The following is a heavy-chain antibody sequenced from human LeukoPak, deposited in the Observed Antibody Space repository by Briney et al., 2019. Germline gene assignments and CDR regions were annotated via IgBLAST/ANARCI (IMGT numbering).Heavy chain of an antibody. Sequence: PSENLSLTCTVSGGSISNYYWSWIRQPAGMGLEWIGRIYASGSTNYNPSLKSRVTMSVDTSNNQFSLNLSSVTAADTAVYYCARTSARGAQFDYWGQGTLVTVSS. D-gene: IGHD3-10*01. CDR3: ARTSARGAQFDY. CDR2: IYASGST. CDR1: GGSISNYY. V-gene: IGHV4-4*07. J-gene: IGHJ4*02.